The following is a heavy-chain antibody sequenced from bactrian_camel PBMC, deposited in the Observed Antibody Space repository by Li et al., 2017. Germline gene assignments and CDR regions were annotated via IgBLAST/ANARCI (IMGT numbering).Heavy chain of an antibody. CDR2: IGSTSGTA. J-gene: IGHJ4*01. D-gene: IGHD7*01. V-gene: IGHV3S63*01. CDR1: GWDHTN. CDR3: TAVPYCRGGGHWLTDDDNW. Sequence: HVQLVESGGGSVQAGGSLRLSCVASGWDHTNIAWFRQAPGKAREGVARIGSTSGTAFIADSVKGRFTISQAAGKNTVYLQMNSLTPEDTGMYTCTAVPYCRGGGHWLTDDDNWRGLGTQVTVS.